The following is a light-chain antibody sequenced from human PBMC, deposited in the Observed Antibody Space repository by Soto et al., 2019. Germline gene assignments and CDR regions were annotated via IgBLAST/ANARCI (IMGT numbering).Light chain of an antibody. V-gene: IGLV2-23*02. J-gene: IGLJ3*02. Sequence: QSALTQPASVSGSPGQSSTISCTGTSSDVGSYNLVSWYQQHPGKAPTLMIYEVSKRPSGVSNRFSGSKSGNTASLTISGLQAEDEADYYCCSYAGSSSWVFGGGTKLTVL. CDR1: SSDVGSYNL. CDR2: EVS. CDR3: CSYAGSSSWV.